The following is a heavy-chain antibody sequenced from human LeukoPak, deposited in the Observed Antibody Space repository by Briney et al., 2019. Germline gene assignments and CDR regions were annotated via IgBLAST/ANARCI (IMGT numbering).Heavy chain of an antibody. Sequence: PGGSLRLSCTVSGFTLSSYEMSWIRQAPGKGLEWVSSIDYSGGSSYYADSVKGRFTISRDDSKNTLYLQLNSLRAEDTAVYYCASSGYDWNYYYYMDVWGKGTTVTVSS. J-gene: IGHJ6*03. V-gene: IGHV3-23*01. D-gene: IGHD5-12*01. CDR3: ASSGYDWNYYYYMDV. CDR1: GFTLSSYE. CDR2: IDYSGGSS.